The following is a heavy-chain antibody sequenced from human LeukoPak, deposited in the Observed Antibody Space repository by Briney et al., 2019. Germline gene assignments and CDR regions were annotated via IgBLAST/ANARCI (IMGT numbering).Heavy chain of an antibody. V-gene: IGHV4-59*01. Sequence: AETLSLTCSVSDDSITMYYWTWIRQPPGKGLEWIGYVDHTGSTNFNPSLNGRVSISRDTTKNLFSLRLRSVTAADTAVYFCARGRVSSSTWYSTYYYYFYMDVWGKGTTVTVSS. CDR2: VDHTGST. D-gene: IGHD1-1*01. CDR3: ARGRVSSSTWYSTYYYYFYMDV. CDR1: DDSITMYY. J-gene: IGHJ6*03.